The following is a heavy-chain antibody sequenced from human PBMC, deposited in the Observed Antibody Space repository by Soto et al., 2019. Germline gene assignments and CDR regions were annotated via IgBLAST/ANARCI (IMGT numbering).Heavy chain of an antibody. V-gene: IGHV1-18*01. CDR3: ARKNMVAVEGFYYYYYMDV. Sequence: QVQLVQSGSEVKKPGASVKVSCKASGYTFTSYGISWVRQAPGQGLECMGWISAYNGNTNYAQKLQGRVTMTTDTSTSTAYMELRSLRSDDTAVYYCARKNMVAVEGFYYYYYMDVWGQGPTVTVSS. CDR2: ISAYNGNT. D-gene: IGHD5-12*01. CDR1: GYTFTSYG. J-gene: IGHJ6*03.